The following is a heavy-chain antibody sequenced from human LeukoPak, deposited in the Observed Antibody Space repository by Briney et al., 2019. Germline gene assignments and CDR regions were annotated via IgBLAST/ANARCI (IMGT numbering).Heavy chain of an antibody. V-gene: IGHV4-59*08. J-gene: IGHJ3*02. Sequence: SETLSLTCTVSGGSISSYYWSWIRQPLGKGLEWIGYIYYSGSTNYNPSLKSRVTISVDTSKNQFSLKLSSVTAADTAVYYCARQIKYYYDSSGYSNPVIAFDIWGQGTMVTVSS. CDR2: IYYSGST. D-gene: IGHD3-22*01. CDR3: ARQIKYYYDSSGYSNPVIAFDI. CDR1: GGSISSYY.